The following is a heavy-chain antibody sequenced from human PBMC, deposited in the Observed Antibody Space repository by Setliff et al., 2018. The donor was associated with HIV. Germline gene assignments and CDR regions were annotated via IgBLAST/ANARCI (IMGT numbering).Heavy chain of an antibody. CDR1: GGTFSSYA. V-gene: IGHV1-69*05. CDR2: IIPIFGTA. J-gene: IGHJ4*02. CDR3: ARDLGSSSSGGINY. Sequence: SVKVSCKASGGTFSSYAISWVRQAPGQGLEWMGGIIPIFGTADYAQKFQGRVTITTDESTSTAYMELSSLRSEDTAVYYCARDLGSSSSGGINYWGQGTLVTVSS. D-gene: IGHD6-6*01.